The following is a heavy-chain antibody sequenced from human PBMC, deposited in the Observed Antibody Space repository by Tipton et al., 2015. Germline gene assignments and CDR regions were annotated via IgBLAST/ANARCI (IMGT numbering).Heavy chain of an antibody. CDR1: DGSISDDY. CDR2: IYNSGST. CDR3: ARGPWKTFDY. D-gene: IGHD1-1*01. Sequence: TLSLTCTVSDGSISDDYWNWIRQPPGKGLEWIGYIYNSGSTNYNPSLKSRVTISVDTSKNQLSLKLSSVTAADTALYYCARGPWKTFDYWGQGTLVTVSS. V-gene: IGHV4-59*12. J-gene: IGHJ4*02.